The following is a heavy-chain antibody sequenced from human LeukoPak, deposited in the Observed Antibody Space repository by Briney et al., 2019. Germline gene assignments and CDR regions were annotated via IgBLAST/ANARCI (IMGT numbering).Heavy chain of an antibody. Sequence: GGSLRLSCAASGFTFSSYAMHWVRQAPGKGLEWVAVISYDGSNKYYADSVKGRFTISRDNAKNSLYLQMNSLRAEDMAVYYCARGRFGSCWGQGTLVTVSS. V-gene: IGHV3-30-3*01. J-gene: IGHJ1*01. CDR1: GFTFSSYA. CDR3: ARGRFGSC. D-gene: IGHD6-13*01. CDR2: ISYDGSNK.